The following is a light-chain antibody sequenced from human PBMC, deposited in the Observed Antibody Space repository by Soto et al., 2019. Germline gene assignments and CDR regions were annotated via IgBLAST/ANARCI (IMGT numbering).Light chain of an antibody. CDR2: GAS. CDR1: QSISTY. CDR3: QQSFITPPLT. J-gene: IGKJ4*01. V-gene: IGKV1-39*01. Sequence: DIQMTQSPSSLSASIGDRITITCRASQSISTYLNWYQQKSGKAPRLLIYGASTLQNGVPSRFSGSGSPTDYALTISSMQPEDFATYYCQQSFITPPLTFGGGNKV.